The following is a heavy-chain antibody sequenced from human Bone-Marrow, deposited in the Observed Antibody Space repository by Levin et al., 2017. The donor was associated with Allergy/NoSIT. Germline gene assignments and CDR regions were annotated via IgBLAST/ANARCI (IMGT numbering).Heavy chain of an antibody. V-gene: IGHV4-39*07. J-gene: IGHJ6*02. CDR1: GGSVSSSSFY. Sequence: SETLSLTCTVSGGSVSSSSFYWGWIRQPPGKGLQWIGAVYYTGNTFYNPSLKSRVTMSVDMSKSHFSLKLSSVTAADTAIYHCARETSSSEGMDVWGPGTTVTVSS. CDR3: ARETSSSEGMDV. D-gene: IGHD6-13*01. CDR2: VYYTGNT.